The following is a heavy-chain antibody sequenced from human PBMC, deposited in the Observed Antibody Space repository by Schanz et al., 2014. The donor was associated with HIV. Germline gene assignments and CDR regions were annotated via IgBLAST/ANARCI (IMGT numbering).Heavy chain of an antibody. V-gene: IGHV1-8*01. J-gene: IGHJ2*01. CDR1: GYTFINYD. CDR3: VRAASFHFDKEGYYRNWYFDF. D-gene: IGHD1-26*01. CDR2: VNPESGNT. Sequence: QVQLVQSGAEVKKPGASVKVSCKASGYTFINYDIHWVRQAPGQGLEWMGWVNPESGNTGMAAKFLARLTHTRFTSTGTAYMELDSLRSEDTAIYYCVRAASFHFDKEGYYRNWYFDFWGRGTLVAVSS.